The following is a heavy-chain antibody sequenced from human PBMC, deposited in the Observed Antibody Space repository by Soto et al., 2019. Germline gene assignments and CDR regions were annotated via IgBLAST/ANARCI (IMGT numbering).Heavy chain of an antibody. J-gene: IGHJ6*03. D-gene: IGHD1-7*01. CDR3: AGTTSHQWYYMDV. CDR1: GDSVSSNSAA. V-gene: IGHV6-1*01. Sequence: QVQLQESGPGLVKPSQTLSLTCAISGDSVSSNSAAWNWIRLSPSRGLEWLARTYYRSRWYNDYAVSVSSRITLNPDSSKNQFSPQLTSVTPEDTAVYYCAGTTSHQWYYMDVWGKGTTVTVSS. CDR2: TYYRSRWYN.